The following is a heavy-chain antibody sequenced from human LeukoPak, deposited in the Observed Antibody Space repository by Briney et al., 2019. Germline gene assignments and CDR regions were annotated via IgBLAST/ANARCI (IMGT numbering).Heavy chain of an antibody. CDR2: ISGSGGST. Sequence: GGSLRLSCAASGFTFSSYAMSWVRQAPGKGLEWVSGISGSGGSTYYADSVKGRFIISRDNSKNTLYLQMNSLRAEDTAVYYCVKGSYSSGWDSWGQGTLVTVSS. CDR3: VKGSYSSGWDS. V-gene: IGHV3-23*01. CDR1: GFTFSSYA. J-gene: IGHJ4*02. D-gene: IGHD6-19*01.